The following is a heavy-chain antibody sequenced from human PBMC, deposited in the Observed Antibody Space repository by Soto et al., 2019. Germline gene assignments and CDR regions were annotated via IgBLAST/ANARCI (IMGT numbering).Heavy chain of an antibody. CDR2: IIPIFDAT. CDR3: ASAPPHDDGDHDGFDI. Sequence: QVQLVQSGTEVKKPGSSVKVSCKASGGTFSRHAVSWVRQAPGQGLEWMGGIIPIFDATNDAQKFQDRVTITADQSTSTVYMELSSLRSEDTAVYFCASAPPHDDGDHDGFDIWGQGTMVIVSS. D-gene: IGHD4-17*01. V-gene: IGHV1-69*12. J-gene: IGHJ3*02. CDR1: GGTFSRHA.